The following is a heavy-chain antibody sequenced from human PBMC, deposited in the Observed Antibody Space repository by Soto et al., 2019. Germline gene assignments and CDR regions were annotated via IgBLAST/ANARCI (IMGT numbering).Heavy chain of an antibody. CDR3: TSTRPGTNVFDI. D-gene: IGHD1-1*01. Sequence: EVQLAESGGGLVEPGGSLRLSCAGSGITLSNAWMNWVRQAAGKGLERVGRIRSKGDGGATEYAAPVKGRFTFSRDDSENTLFLQMSALKPEDTGVYFCTSTRPGTNVFDIWGPGTMVIVSS. CDR2: IRSKGDGGAT. J-gene: IGHJ3*02. CDR1: GITLSNAW. V-gene: IGHV3-15*01.